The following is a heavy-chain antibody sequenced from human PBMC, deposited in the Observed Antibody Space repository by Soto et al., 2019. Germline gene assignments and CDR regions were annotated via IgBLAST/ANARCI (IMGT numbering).Heavy chain of an antibody. D-gene: IGHD5-18*01. V-gene: IGHV3-7*01. J-gene: IGHJ6*02. CDR2: IKEDVSEK. CDR1: GFTFSGYW. CDR3: ARDSVDSATAAFYYYGMDV. Sequence: GGSLRLSCAASGFTFSGYWMSWVRQAPGKGLEWVANIKEDVSEKHYVDFVKGRFTISRDNAKNSLSLQMNSLRAEDTAVYYCARDSVDSATAAFYYYGMDVWGQGTSVTVSS.